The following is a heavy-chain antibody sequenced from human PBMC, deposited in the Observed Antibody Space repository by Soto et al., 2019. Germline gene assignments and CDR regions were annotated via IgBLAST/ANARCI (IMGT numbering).Heavy chain of an antibody. D-gene: IGHD3-10*01. V-gene: IGHV1-18*01. Sequence: QVQLVQSGAEVKKPGASVKVSCKASGYTFTSYGISWVRQAPGQGLEWMGWISAYNGNTNYAQKLQGRVTMTTDTSTSTAYMELRSLRSDDTAVYYCARGGYYYGSGSYYNPRDYYYGMDVWGQGTTVTVSS. CDR1: GYTFTSYG. CDR3: ARGGYYYGSGSYYNPRDYYYGMDV. J-gene: IGHJ6*02. CDR2: ISAYNGNT.